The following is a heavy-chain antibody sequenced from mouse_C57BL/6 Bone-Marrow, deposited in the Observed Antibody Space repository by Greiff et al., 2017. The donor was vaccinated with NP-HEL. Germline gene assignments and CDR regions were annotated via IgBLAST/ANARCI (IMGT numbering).Heavy chain of an antibody. D-gene: IGHD1-1*01. Sequence: EVMLVESEGGLVQPGSSMKLSCTASGFTFSDYYMAWVRQVPEKGLEWVANINYDGSSTYYLDSLKSRFIISRDNAKNILYLQMSSLKSEDTATYYCARDGYYGSWGYFDVWGTGTTVTVSS. CDR1: GFTFSDYY. J-gene: IGHJ1*03. V-gene: IGHV5-16*01. CDR2: INYDGSST. CDR3: ARDGYYGSWGYFDV.